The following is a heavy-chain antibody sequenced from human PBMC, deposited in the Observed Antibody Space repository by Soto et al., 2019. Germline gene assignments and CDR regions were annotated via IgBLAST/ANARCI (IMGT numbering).Heavy chain of an antibody. J-gene: IGHJ6*02. CDR1: GFTFSSYS. V-gene: IGHV3-48*02. CDR2: ISSSSSTI. Sequence: GGSLRLSCAASGFTFSSYSMNWVRQAPGKGLEWVSYISSSSSTIYYADSVKGRFTISRDNAKNSLYLQMNSLRDEDTAVYYCARDEDIVVVPAAHPYYYYGMDVWGQGATVTVSS. CDR3: ARDEDIVVVPAAHPYYYYGMDV. D-gene: IGHD2-2*01.